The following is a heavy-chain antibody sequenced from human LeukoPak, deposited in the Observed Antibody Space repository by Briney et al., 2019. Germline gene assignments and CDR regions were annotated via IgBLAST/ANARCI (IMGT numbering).Heavy chain of an antibody. J-gene: IGHJ4*02. CDR3: ARENPHSSADY. CDR1: GGTFSSYA. Sequence: GASVKVSCKASGGTFSSYAISWVRQAPGQGLEWMGWISAYNGNTNYAQKLQGRVTMTTDTSTSTAYMELRSLRSDDTAVYYCARENPHSSADYWGQGILVTVSS. V-gene: IGHV1-18*01. D-gene: IGHD6-19*01. CDR2: ISAYNGNT.